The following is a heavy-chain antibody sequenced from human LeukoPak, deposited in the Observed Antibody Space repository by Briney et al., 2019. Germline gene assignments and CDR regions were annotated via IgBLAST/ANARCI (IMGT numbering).Heavy chain of an antibody. CDR1: GGSISSSNW. CDR3: ARVRSTTRFDY. Sequence: PSETLSLTCAVSGGSISSSNWWSWVRQPPGKGLEWIGEISHSGSTNYNPSLESRVTISVDTSNNPFSLKLSSVTAADTAVYFCARVRSTTRFDYWGQGTLVTVSS. D-gene: IGHD2/OR15-2a*01. J-gene: IGHJ4*02. V-gene: IGHV4-4*02. CDR2: ISHSGST.